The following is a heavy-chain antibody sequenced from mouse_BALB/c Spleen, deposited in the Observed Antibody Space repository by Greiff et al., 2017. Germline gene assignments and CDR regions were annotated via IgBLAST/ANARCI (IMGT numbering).Heavy chain of an antibody. Sequence: QVQLQQSGAELVRPGASVTLSCKASGYTFTDYEMHWVKQTPVHGLEWIGAIDPETGGTAYNQKFKGKATLTADKSSSTAYMELRSLTSEDSAFYYCTRRGDYYGSSYPAWFAYWGQGTLVTVSA. D-gene: IGHD1-1*01. CDR1: GYTFTDYE. CDR3: TRRGDYYGSSYPAWFAY. V-gene: IGHV1-15*01. CDR2: IDPETGGT. J-gene: IGHJ3*01.